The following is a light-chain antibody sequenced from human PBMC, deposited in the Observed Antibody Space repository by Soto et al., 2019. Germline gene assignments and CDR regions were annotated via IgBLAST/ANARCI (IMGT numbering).Light chain of an antibody. CDR3: SSYKRSSTRVV. Sequence: QSALTQPASVSGSPGQSITISCTGTSSDVGGYNYVSWYQRHPGKAPKLMIYDVSNRPSGVSNRFSASKSGNTASLTISGLQAEDEADYYCSSYKRSSTRVVFGGGTKLTVL. V-gene: IGLV2-14*01. CDR2: DVS. CDR1: SSDVGGYNY. J-gene: IGLJ2*01.